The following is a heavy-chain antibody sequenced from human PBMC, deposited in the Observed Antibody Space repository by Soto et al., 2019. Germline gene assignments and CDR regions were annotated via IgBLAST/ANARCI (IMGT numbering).Heavy chain of an antibody. CDR2: VSHGETT. Sequence: QVQLQESGPGLVRPSETLSLTCAVSGASINSGGYYWNWIRHFPGKGLEWIGYVSHGETTSYIPSLKSRFTISYDTSKKQFSLKLTAVTAADTAVYYCATDGGHGKKGYALDMWGHETMVTVSS. CDR1: GASINSGGYY. D-gene: IGHD3-16*01. V-gene: IGHV4-31*11. CDR3: ATDGGHGKKGYALDM. J-gene: IGHJ3*02.